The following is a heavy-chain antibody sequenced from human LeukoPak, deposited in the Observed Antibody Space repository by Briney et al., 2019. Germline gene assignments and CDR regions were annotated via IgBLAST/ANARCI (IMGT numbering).Heavy chain of an antibody. CDR1: GYTFTGYY. CDR3: ARERITIPGWFDP. Sequence: ASVKVSCKASGYTFTGYYMHWVRQAPGQGLEWMGWINPNSGGTNYAQKFQGRVTMTRDTSISTAYMELSRLRSDDTAVYYCARERITIPGWFDPWAREPWSPSPQ. CDR2: INPNSGGT. J-gene: IGHJ5*02. D-gene: IGHD3-3*01. V-gene: IGHV1-2*02.